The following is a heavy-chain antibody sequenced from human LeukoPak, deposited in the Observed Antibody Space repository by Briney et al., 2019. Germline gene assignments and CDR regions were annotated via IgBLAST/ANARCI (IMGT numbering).Heavy chain of an antibody. D-gene: IGHD2-2*01. V-gene: IGHV1-69*01. Sequence: ASVKVSCKASGGTFSSYAISWVRQAPGQGLEWMGGIITIFGTANYAQKFQGRVTITADESTSTAYMELSSLRSEDTAVYYCASYAGIVVVPAATSGFDPWGQGTLVTVSS. CDR1: GGTFSSYA. CDR2: IITIFGTA. J-gene: IGHJ5*02. CDR3: ASYAGIVVVPAATSGFDP.